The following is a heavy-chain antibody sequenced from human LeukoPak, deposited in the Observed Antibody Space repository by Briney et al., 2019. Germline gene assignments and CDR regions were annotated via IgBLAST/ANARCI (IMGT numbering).Heavy chain of an antibody. D-gene: IGHD3-9*01. V-gene: IGHV1-69*04. CDR2: IIPILGIA. CDR1: GGTFSSYA. J-gene: IGHJ5*02. CDR3: ARAHYDILTGYYMGIDP. Sequence: SVKVSCKASGGTFSSYAISWVRQAPGQGLEWMGRIIPILGIANYAQKFQGRVTITADKSTSTAYMELSSLRSEDTAAYYCARAHYDILTGYYMGIDPWGQGTLVTVSS.